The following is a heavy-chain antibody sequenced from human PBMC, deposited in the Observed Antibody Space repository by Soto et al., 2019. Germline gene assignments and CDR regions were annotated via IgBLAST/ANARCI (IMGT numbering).Heavy chain of an antibody. CDR1: GGSISSSSYY. D-gene: IGHD3-22*01. V-gene: IGHV4-39*01. CDR3: ARQTYYYDSSGYYPYYYGMDV. J-gene: IGHJ6*02. CDR2: IYYSGST. Sequence: KTLSVKSTDLGGSISSSSYYWGWIRQPPGKGLEWIGSIYYSGSTYYNPSLKSRVTISVDTSKNQFSLKLSSVTAADTAVYYCARQTYYYDSSGYYPYYYGMDVWGQGTAFPVTS.